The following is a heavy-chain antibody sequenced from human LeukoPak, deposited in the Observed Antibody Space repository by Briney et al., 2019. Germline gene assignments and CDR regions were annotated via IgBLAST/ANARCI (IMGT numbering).Heavy chain of an antibody. CDR3: ARSDLSLV. Sequence: PGGSLRLSCAAAGFTSSSSYRNWFRHAPGKRLQWVSYISNGDSTIYYADSVKGRFTISRDNAKDSLHLQMNSLRAEDTAVYYCARSDLSLVWGKGTTVTVSA. CDR2: ISNGDSTI. CDR1: GFTSSSSY. D-gene: IGHD2-21*02. J-gene: IGHJ6*04. V-gene: IGHV3-48*03.